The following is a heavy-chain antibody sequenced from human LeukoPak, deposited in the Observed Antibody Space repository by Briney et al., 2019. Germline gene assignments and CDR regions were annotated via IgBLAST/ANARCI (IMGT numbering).Heavy chain of an antibody. CDR2: IYYSGST. J-gene: IGHJ4*02. V-gene: IGHV4-31*03. D-gene: IGHD6-13*01. CDR3: ARDGYGAAAGSFDY. Sequence: SQTLSLTCTVSGGSISSGGYYWSWIRQHPGKGLEWIGYIYYSGSTYYNPSLKSRVTISVDTSKNQFSLKLSSVTAADTAVYYCARDGYGAAAGSFDYWGQGTLSPSPQ. CDR1: GGSISSGGYY.